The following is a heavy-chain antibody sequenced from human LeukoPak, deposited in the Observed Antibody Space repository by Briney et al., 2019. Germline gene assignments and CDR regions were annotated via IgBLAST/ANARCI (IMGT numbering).Heavy chain of an antibody. D-gene: IGHD2-2*01. CDR1: GGSISSSSYY. V-gene: IGHV4-61*01. Sequence: SETLSLTCTVSGGSISSSSYYWSWIRQPPGKGLEWIGYIYYSGSTNYNPSLKSRVTISVDTSKNQFSLKLSSVTAADTAVYYCARTLGYCSSTSCYSSWFDPWGQGTLVTVSS. CDR2: IYYSGST. CDR3: ARTLGYCSSTSCYSSWFDP. J-gene: IGHJ5*02.